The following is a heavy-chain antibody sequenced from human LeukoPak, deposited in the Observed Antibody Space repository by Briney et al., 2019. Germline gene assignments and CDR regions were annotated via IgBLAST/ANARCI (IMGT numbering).Heavy chain of an antibody. D-gene: IGHD3-3*01. CDR2: INHSGST. J-gene: IGHJ6*02. V-gene: IGHV4-34*01. CDR3: ARGRGDFWSGYHYYYGMDA. CDR1: GGSFSGYY. Sequence: PSETLSLTCAVYGGSFSGYYWSWIRQPPGKGLEWIGEINHSGSTNYNPSLKSRVTISVDTSKNQFSLKLSSVTAADTAVYYCARGRGDFWSGYHYYYGMDAWGQGTTVTVSS.